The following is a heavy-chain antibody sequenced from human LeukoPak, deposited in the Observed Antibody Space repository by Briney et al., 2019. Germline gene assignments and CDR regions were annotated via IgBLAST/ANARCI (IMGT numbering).Heavy chain of an antibody. D-gene: IGHD2-15*01. CDR3: ARGYCSGGSCYSGGYYYGMDV. Sequence: GRSLRLSCAASGFTFSSYAMHWVRQAPGKGLEWVAVISYDGSNKYYADSVKGRFTISRDNSKNTLYLQMNSLRAEDTAVYYCARGYCSGGSCYSGGYYYGMDVWGQGTTVTVSS. CDR2: ISYDGSNK. J-gene: IGHJ6*02. V-gene: IGHV3-30-3*01. CDR1: GFTFSSYA.